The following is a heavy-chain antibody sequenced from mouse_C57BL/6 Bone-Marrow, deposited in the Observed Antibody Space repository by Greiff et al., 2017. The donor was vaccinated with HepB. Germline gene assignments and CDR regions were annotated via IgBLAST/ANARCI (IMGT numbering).Heavy chain of an antibody. V-gene: IGHV5-9*01. CDR2: ISGGGGNT. CDR3: ASLYYYGSSLLFAY. Sequence: EVKVVESGGGLVKPGGSLKLSCAASGFTFSSYTMSWVRQTPEKRLEWVATISGGGGNTYYPDSVKGRFTISRDNAKNTLYLQMSSLRSEDTALYYCASLYYYGSSLLFAYWGQGTLVTVSA. D-gene: IGHD1-1*01. J-gene: IGHJ3*01. CDR1: GFTFSSYT.